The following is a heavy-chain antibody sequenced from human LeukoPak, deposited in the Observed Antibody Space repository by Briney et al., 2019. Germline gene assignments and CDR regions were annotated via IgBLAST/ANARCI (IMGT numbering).Heavy chain of an antibody. Sequence: GGSLRLSCAASRFIFTNYWIHWVRQAPGKGLVWVSHVNNDGSATSYADSVKGRFTISRDNTKNSLFLQMDSLRREDTALYYCAKDLSGESVYWGQGTLVTVSS. CDR3: AKDLSGESVY. V-gene: IGHV3-74*01. CDR2: VNNDGSAT. D-gene: IGHD7-27*01. CDR1: RFIFTNYW. J-gene: IGHJ4*02.